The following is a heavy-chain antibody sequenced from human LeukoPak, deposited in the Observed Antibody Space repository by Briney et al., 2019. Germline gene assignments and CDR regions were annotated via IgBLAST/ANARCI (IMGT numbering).Heavy chain of an antibody. V-gene: IGHV1-18*04. D-gene: IGHD2-15*01. CDR1: GYIFTSYY. CDR3: ARVAVDLDCSGDTCSSVFNSFDA. Sequence: ASVKVSCKASGYIFTSYYMSWVRRAPGQGLEWMGWISPYNGNTNYAQKFQARVTMTTDTSTTTAYMELRSLRSDDTDVYYCARVAVDLDCSGDTCSSVFNSFDAWGVGTLVTVSS. CDR2: ISPYNGNT. J-gene: IGHJ5*02.